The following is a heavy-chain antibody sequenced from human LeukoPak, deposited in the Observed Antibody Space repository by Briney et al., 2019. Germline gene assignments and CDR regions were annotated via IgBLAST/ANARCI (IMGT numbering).Heavy chain of an antibody. Sequence: PSETLSLTCTVSGGSISSSSYYWGWIRQPPGKGLEWVSAINGSGGSTYYADSVKGRFTISRDNSKNTLYLQMNSLRAEDTAVYYCAKSHHVTAIDYWGQGTLVTVSS. CDR2: INGSGGST. J-gene: IGHJ4*02. CDR3: AKSHHVTAIDY. V-gene: IGHV3-23*01. CDR1: GGSISSSSYY. D-gene: IGHD2-21*02.